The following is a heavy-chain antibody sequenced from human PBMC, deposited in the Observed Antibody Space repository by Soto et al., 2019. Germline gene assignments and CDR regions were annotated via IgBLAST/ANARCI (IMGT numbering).Heavy chain of an antibody. CDR3: ARASYDSSGYYYFNY. V-gene: IGHV4-59*01. CDR1: GGSISSYY. Sequence: SETLSLTCTVSGGSISSYYWSWIRQPPGKGLEWIGYIYYSGSTNYNPSLKSRVTISVDTSKNQFSLKLSSVTAADTAVYYCARASYDSSGYYYFNYWGQGTLVTVSS. J-gene: IGHJ4*02. CDR2: IYYSGST. D-gene: IGHD3-22*01.